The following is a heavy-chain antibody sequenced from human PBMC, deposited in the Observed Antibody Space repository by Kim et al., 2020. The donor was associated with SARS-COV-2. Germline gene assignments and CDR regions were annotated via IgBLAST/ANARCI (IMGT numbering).Heavy chain of an antibody. J-gene: IGHJ4*02. D-gene: IGHD5-12*01. V-gene: IGHV3-21*01. Sequence: DSVKGRFTISRDNAKNSLYLQMNSLRAEDTAVYYCARDGVATITYYYFDYWGQGTLVTVSS. CDR3: ARDGVATITYYYFDY.